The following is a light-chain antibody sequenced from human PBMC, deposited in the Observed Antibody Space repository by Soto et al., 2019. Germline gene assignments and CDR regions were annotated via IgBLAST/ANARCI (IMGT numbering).Light chain of an antibody. V-gene: IGKV1-5*03. CDR2: KAS. J-gene: IGKJ4*01. CDR3: QQYVTYPLT. Sequence: DIQMTQSLSTLSASVGDRIALTCRASQSIETWLAWYQQKPGKAPKLLIYKASSLESGVPSRFSGSGSGTEFTLTISCLQPEDFATYYCQQYVTYPLTFGGGTKVEIK. CDR1: QSIETW.